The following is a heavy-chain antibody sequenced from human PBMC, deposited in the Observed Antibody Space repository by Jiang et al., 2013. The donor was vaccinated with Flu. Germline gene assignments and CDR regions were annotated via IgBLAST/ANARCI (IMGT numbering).Heavy chain of an antibody. Sequence: SGSGLVKPSETLSLTCTVSGGSISSSSYYWGWIRQPPGKGLEWIGSIYYSGSTYYNPSPKSRVTISVDTSKNQFSLKLSSVTAADTAVYYCARLRYRFGELFVDYWGQGTLVTVSS. CDR1: GGSISSSSYY. D-gene: IGHD3-10*01. J-gene: IGHJ4*02. CDR3: ARLRYRFGELFVDY. CDR2: IYYSGST. V-gene: IGHV4-39*01.